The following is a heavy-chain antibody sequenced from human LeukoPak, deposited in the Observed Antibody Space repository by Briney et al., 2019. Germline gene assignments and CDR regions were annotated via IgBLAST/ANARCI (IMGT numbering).Heavy chain of an antibody. Sequence: SETLSLTCTVSGASISGHYLTWLRQPPGKGLEWIGYISHIGSTNYNPSLKSRVTISVDTSKNQFCLKLTSVTAADTAVYYCARDRISINALDMWGQGTMVTVSS. CDR1: GASISGHY. V-gene: IGHV4-59*11. J-gene: IGHJ3*02. CDR2: ISHIGST. CDR3: ARDRISINALDM. D-gene: IGHD1-14*01.